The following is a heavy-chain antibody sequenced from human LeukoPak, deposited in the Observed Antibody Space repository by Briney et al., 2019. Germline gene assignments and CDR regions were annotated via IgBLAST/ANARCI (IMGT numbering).Heavy chain of an antibody. J-gene: IGHJ4*02. D-gene: IGHD3-22*01. Sequence: PGGSLRLSCAASGFTFSSYSMNWVRRAPGKGLEWVSSISSSSSYIYYADSVKGRFTISRDNAKNSLYLQMNSLRAEDTAVYYCARDPHTYDSSGYYLGTDYWGQGTLVTVSS. CDR3: ARDPHTYDSSGYYLGTDY. CDR2: ISSSSSYI. V-gene: IGHV3-21*04. CDR1: GFTFSSYS.